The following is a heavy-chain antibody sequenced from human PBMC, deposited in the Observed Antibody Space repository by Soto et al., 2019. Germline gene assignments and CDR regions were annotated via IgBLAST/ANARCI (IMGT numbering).Heavy chain of an antibody. CDR3: ARDHDEDFGYDLDYFDY. CDR2: INWKSVTF. J-gene: IGHJ4*02. D-gene: IGHD5-12*01. Sequence: EVQLVESGGGLVQPGRSLRLSCAASGFTFDDYAMHWVRQAPGKGLEWVSGINWKSVTFDYADSVKGRFTISRDNAKNSLYLQMDSLRAEDTAFYFCARDHDEDFGYDLDYFDYWGQGTLVTVSS. CDR1: GFTFDDYA. V-gene: IGHV3-9*01.